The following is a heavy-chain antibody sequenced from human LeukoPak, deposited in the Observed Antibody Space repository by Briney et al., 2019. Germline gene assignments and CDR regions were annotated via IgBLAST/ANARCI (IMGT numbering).Heavy chain of an antibody. V-gene: IGHV3-30*18. J-gene: IGHJ6*02. CDR3: AKGSGWLRIVPNYGMDV. D-gene: IGHD5-12*01. Sequence: PGWSLRLSCAASGFTFSSYGMHWVRQAPGKGLEWVAVICYDGSNKYYADSVKGRFTISRDNSKNTLYLQMNSLRAEDTAVYYCAKGSGWLRIVPNYGMDVWGQGTTVTVSS. CDR2: ICYDGSNK. CDR1: GFTFSSYG.